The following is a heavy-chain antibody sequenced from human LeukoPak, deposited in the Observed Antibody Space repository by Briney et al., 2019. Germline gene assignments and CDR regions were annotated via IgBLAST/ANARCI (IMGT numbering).Heavy chain of an antibody. D-gene: IGHD6-19*01. CDR1: GDSISSRSYY. CDR2: LYYSGST. Sequence: SETLSLTYTVSGDSISSRSYYWGWIRQPPGKGLEWIGSLYYSGSTYYNPSLKSRVTISVDTSKNQFSLKLSSVTAADTAVYYCARAAYSSGWYMYYFDYWGQGTLVTVSS. V-gene: IGHV4-39*01. J-gene: IGHJ4*02. CDR3: ARAAYSSGWYMYYFDY.